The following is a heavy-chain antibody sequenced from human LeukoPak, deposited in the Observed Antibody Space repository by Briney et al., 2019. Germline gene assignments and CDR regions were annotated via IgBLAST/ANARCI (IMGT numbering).Heavy chain of an antibody. CDR1: GFTFSSYS. CDR2: ISSGSSYI. V-gene: IGHV3-21*01. J-gene: IGHJ4*02. D-gene: IGHD3-10*01. Sequence: GGSLRLSCAASGFTFSSYSMNWVRQAPGKGLEWVSSISSGSSYIYYADSVKGRFTISRDNAKNSLYLQMNSLRAEDTAVYYCARAIPPGGDYWGQGTLVTVSS. CDR3: ARAIPPGGDY.